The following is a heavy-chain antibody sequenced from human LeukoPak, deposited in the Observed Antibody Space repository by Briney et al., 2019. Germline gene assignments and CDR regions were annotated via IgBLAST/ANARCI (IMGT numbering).Heavy chain of an antibody. V-gene: IGHV4-59*01. CDR2: IYYLGRT. D-gene: IGHD1-20*01. CDR1: GGSISNNH. Sequence: SETLSLTCTVSGGSISNNHWSWIRQPPGKGLEWIGYIYYLGRTNYNPSLKSRVTISVDTPKNQFSLKLNSMTAADTAVYYCARGPDNWNSFFDYWGQGTLVTVSS. J-gene: IGHJ4*02. CDR3: ARGPDNWNSFFDY.